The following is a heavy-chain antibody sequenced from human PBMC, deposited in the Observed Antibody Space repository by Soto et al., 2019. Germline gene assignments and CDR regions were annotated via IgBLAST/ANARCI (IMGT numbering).Heavy chain of an antibody. CDR2: ISGSGDNT. CDR3: AKGGYTYGFDP. D-gene: IGHD5-18*01. Sequence: PGGSLRLSCAASGFSFSSSAMSWVRHAPGKGLEWVSGISGSGDNTFYADSVKGRFTTSRENSNNALYLQMDTLTAEDTALYFCAKGGYTYGFDPWGQGTLVTVSS. V-gene: IGHV3-23*01. J-gene: IGHJ5*02. CDR1: GFSFSSSA.